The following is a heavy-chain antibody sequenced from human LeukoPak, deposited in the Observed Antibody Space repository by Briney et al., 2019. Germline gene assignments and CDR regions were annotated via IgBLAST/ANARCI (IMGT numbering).Heavy chain of an antibody. V-gene: IGHV3-74*01. CDR1: GFTFSSYW. CDR2: INSDGSST. CDR3: AREDRYYYYGMDV. J-gene: IGHJ6*02. Sequence: SGGSLRLSCAASGFTFSSYWMHWVRQAPGKGLVWVSRINSDGSSTNYADSVKGRFIISRDNAKNTLYLQMCSLSAEDTAVYYCAREDRYYYYGMDVWGQGTTVTVSS.